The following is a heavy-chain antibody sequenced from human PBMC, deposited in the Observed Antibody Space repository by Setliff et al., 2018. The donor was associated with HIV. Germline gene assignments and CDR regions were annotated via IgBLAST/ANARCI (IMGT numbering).Heavy chain of an antibody. D-gene: IGHD6-13*01. J-gene: IGHJ4*02. Sequence: PGGSLRLSCEASGFTFDDYGMSWVRHAPGKGLEWVSGINWDGKRKGYEDSVKGRFTISRDNAKNSLDLQVRGLRVDDTAVYYCARGYSRSWRYFECSDFWGQGTLVTVSS. V-gene: IGHV3-20*04. CDR2: INWDGKRK. CDR1: GFTFDDYG. CDR3: ARGYSRSWRYFECSDF.